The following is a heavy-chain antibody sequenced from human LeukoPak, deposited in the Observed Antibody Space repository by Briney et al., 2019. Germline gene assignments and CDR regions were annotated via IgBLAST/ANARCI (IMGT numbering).Heavy chain of an antibody. V-gene: IGHV1-69*13. J-gene: IGHJ6*02. CDR2: IIPIFGTA. CDR1: GGTFSSYA. D-gene: IGHD2-2*01. Sequence: GASVKVSCKASGGTFSSYAISWVRQAPGQGLEWMGGIIPIFGTANYAQKFQGRVTITADESTSTAYMELSSLRSEDTAVYYCATDQGGVVVPAATTSTDYYYYGMDVWGQGTTVTVSS. CDR3: ATDQGGVVVPAATTSTDYYYYGMDV.